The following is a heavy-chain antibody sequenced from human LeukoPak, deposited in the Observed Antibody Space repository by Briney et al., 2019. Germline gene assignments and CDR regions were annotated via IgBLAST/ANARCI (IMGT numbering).Heavy chain of an antibody. CDR2: IYSGGST. J-gene: IGHJ4*02. CDR1: GFTVSSNY. D-gene: IGHD6-13*01. Sequence: GGSLRLSCAASGFTVSSNYMSWVRQAPGKGLEWVSVIYSGGSTYYADSVKGRFTISRDNSKNTLYLQMNSLRAGDTAVYYCAREPSYTSSWYTSCDYWGQGTLVTVSS. V-gene: IGHV3-66*01. CDR3: AREPSYTSSWYTSCDY.